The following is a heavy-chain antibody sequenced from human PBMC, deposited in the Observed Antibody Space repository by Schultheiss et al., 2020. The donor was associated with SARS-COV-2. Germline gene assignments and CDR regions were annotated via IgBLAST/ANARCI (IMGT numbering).Heavy chain of an antibody. CDR1: GYTVTSYD. J-gene: IGHJ6*02. Sequence: ASVKVSCKASGYTVTSYDINWVRQATGQGLEWMGWMNPNSGNTGYAQKFQGRVTMTRNTSISTAYMELSSLRSEDTAVYYCARGVHYGSGSWAYYYYGMDVWGQGTTVTVSS. D-gene: IGHD3-10*01. V-gene: IGHV1-8*01. CDR3: ARGVHYGSGSWAYYYYGMDV. CDR2: MNPNSGNT.